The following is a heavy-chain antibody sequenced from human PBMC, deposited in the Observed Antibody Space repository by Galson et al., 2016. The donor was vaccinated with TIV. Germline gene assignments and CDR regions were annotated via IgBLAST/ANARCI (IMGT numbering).Heavy chain of an antibody. V-gene: IGHV4-59*01. CDR3: ARDSVTYPRTLEY. Sequence: LSLTCTVSGGSISSYHWTWIRQPPGKGLEWIGYIYYTGSTTYNPSLKSRVTISLDTSKTHFSLKLTSVTAADTAVYYCARDSVTYPRTLEYWGQGTLVTVSS. CDR1: GGSISSYH. D-gene: IGHD2-21*02. J-gene: IGHJ4*02. CDR2: IYYTGST.